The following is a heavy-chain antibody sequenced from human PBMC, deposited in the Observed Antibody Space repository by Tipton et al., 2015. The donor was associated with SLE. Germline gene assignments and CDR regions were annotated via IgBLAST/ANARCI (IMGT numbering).Heavy chain of an antibody. CDR3: ARVTGGVFDSSGYPFDY. Sequence: TLSLTCTVSRASIRSYYWGWIRQPPGKGMEWIGYMYNNGNTNYNPSLKSRVTISGDRKQFSLELSSVTAADTAVYFCARVTGGVFDSSGYPFDYWGPGILVTVSS. J-gene: IGHJ4*02. D-gene: IGHD3-22*01. CDR1: RASIRSYY. CDR2: MYNNGNT. V-gene: IGHV4-59*01.